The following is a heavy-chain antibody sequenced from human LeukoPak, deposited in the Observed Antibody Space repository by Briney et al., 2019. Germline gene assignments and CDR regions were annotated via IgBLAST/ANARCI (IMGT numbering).Heavy chain of an antibody. CDR3: ADRFGVAGTGPLGY. CDR1: GGSFSGYY. Sequence: SETLSLTCAVYGGSFSGYYWSWIRQPPGKGLEWIGEINHSGSTNYNPSLKSRVTISVDTSKNQFSLKLSSVTAADTAVYYCADRFGVAGTGPLGYWGQGTLVTVSS. V-gene: IGHV4-34*01. D-gene: IGHD6-19*01. CDR2: INHSGST. J-gene: IGHJ4*02.